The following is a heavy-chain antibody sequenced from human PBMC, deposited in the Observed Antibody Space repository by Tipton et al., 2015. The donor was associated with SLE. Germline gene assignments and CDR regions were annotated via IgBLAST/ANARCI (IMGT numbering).Heavy chain of an antibody. J-gene: IGHJ3*02. V-gene: IGHV4-39*07. CDR3: ARAGTGTAWGTFDI. Sequence: TLSLTCTVSGGSINNSYYYWAWIRQPPGKGLEWIGSIYYSGSTFNNPSLKSRVTISAVTSKNQFSLRVSSVTAADTAVYYCARAGTGTAWGTFDIWGQGTMVTVSS. D-gene: IGHD1-14*01. CDR1: GGSINNSYYY. CDR2: IYYSGST.